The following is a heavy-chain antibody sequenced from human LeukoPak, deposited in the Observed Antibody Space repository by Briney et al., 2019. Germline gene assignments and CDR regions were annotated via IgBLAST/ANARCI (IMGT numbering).Heavy chain of an antibody. J-gene: IGHJ4*02. V-gene: IGHV3-48*01. Sequence: GGSLRLSCAASGFTSSSYSMNWVRQAPGKGLEWVSYISSSSSTIYYADSVKGRFTISRDNAKHSLYLQMNSLRAEDTAVYYCARTGGFSKYYFDYWGQGTLVTVSS. D-gene: IGHD3-16*01. CDR2: ISSSSSTI. CDR1: GFTSSSYS. CDR3: ARTGGFSKYYFDY.